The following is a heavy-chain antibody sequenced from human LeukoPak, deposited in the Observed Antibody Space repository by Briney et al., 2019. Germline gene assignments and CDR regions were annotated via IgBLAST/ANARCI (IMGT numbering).Heavy chain of an antibody. V-gene: IGHV3-23*01. Sequence: GGSLRLSCAASGFTFSSYAMSWVRQAPGKGLEWVSAISGSGGSTYYADSVKGRFTISRDNSKNTLCLQMNSLRAEDTAVYYCAKDVNGYSYGLRGYFDYWGQGTLVTVSS. D-gene: IGHD5-18*01. CDR1: GFTFSSYA. CDR3: AKDVNGYSYGLRGYFDY. J-gene: IGHJ4*02. CDR2: ISGSGGST.